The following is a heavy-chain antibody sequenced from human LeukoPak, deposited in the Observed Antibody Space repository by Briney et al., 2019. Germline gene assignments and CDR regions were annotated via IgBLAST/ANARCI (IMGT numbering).Heavy chain of an antibody. J-gene: IGHJ3*02. CDR2: ITKTGDKT. CDR1: GITFSNXX. V-gene: IGHV3-23*01. CDR3: VKSAGKDGYRDVFDI. Sequence: SGITFSNXXXXWVRQAPGKGXXWXATITKTGDKTYYADSVRGLFSISRDYSRDTLYLQMDSLRAEDTAVYHCVKSAGKDGYRDVFDIWGEGAVVTVSS. D-gene: IGHD5-24*01.